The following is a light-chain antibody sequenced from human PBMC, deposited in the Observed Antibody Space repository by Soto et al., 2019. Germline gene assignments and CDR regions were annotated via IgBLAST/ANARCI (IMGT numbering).Light chain of an antibody. CDR2: GAS. V-gene: IGKV3-15*01. CDR3: QQYNNWLT. Sequence: EIVMTQSPATLSVSPGERATLSCRASQSVSSNLAWYQQKPGQAPRLLIYGASTRATGIPARFSGSGSGTDFTRTISSLQSEDFAVYYCQQYNNWLTFGGGTKVEIK. J-gene: IGKJ4*01. CDR1: QSVSSN.